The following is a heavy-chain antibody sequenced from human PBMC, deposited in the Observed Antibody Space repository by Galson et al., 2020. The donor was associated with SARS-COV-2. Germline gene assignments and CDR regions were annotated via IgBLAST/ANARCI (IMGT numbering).Heavy chain of an antibody. V-gene: IGHV4-61*02. CDR2: IYTSGST. CDR1: GGSISSGSYY. J-gene: IGHJ4*02. CDR3: AAGYCSSTSCYTVFGY. Sequence: ETSETLSLTCTVSGGSISSGSYYWSWIRQPAGKGLEWIGRIYTSGSTNYNPSLKSRVTISVDTSKNQFSLKLSSVTAADTAVYYCAAGYCSSTSCYTVFGYWGQGTLVTVSS. D-gene: IGHD2-2*02.